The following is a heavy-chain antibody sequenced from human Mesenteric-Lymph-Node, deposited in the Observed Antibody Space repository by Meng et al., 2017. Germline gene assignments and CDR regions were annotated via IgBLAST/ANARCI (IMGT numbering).Heavy chain of an antibody. CDR2: IIPIFGTA. CDR1: GGTFSSYA. D-gene: IGHD4-11*01. V-gene: IGHV1-69*13. J-gene: IGHJ4*02. Sequence: SVKVSCKASGGTFSSYAISWVRQAPGQGLEGMGGIIPIFGTANYAQKFQGRVTITADESTSTAYMELSSLRSEDTAVYYCARDVFGGTTVTSFDYWGQGTLVTVSS. CDR3: ARDVFGGTTVTSFDY.